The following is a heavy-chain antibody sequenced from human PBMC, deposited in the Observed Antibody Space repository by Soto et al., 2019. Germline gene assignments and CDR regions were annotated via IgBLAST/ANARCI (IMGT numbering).Heavy chain of an antibody. D-gene: IGHD3-16*01. CDR2: ISSSRSTI. CDR1: GFTFSSYS. J-gene: IGHJ6*02. Sequence: GGSLRLSCTASGFTFSSYSMNWVRQAPGKGLEWVSYISSSRSTIYYADSVKGRFTISRDSAKNSLYLQMHSLRAEDTAVYYCARTLAAGCYFAMDVWGQVTTVTISS. V-gene: IGHV3-48*01. CDR3: ARTLAAGCYFAMDV.